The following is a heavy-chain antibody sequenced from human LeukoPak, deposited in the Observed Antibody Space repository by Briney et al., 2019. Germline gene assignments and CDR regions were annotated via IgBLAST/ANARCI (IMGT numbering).Heavy chain of an antibody. CDR3: ARVPGVSTSFGSWYYGMDV. Sequence: GESLKISCKGSGYSFTSYWIGWVRQMPGKGLEWMGIIYPGGSNTRYSPPFQGQVTISADKSISTAYLQWSSLKASDTAMYYCARVPGVSTSFGSWYYGMDVWGRGTTVTVSS. V-gene: IGHV5-51*01. D-gene: IGHD2-2*01. CDR1: GYSFTSYW. CDR2: IYPGGSNT. J-gene: IGHJ6*02.